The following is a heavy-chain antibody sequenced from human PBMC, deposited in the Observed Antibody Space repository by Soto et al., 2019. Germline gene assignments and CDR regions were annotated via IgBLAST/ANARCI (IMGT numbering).Heavy chain of an antibody. CDR3: ATPQDYDGCLDS. CDR1: GYTFTSYD. D-gene: IGHD3-22*01. Sequence: GASVKVSCKASGYTFTSYDINWVRQATGQGLEWIGWMNPNSGNTGYAQKFQGRVTMTRNTSISTAYLELNGLISEDTAVYYCATPQDYDGCLDSWGQGTLVTVSS. CDR2: MNPNSGNT. J-gene: IGHJ4*02. V-gene: IGHV1-8*01.